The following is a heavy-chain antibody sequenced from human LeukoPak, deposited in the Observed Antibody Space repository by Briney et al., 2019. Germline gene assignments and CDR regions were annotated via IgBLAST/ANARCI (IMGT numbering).Heavy chain of an antibody. D-gene: IGHD3-10*01. CDR3: AIYYGSGTEGY. J-gene: IGHJ4*02. V-gene: IGHV3-53*01. CDR1: GFTFSSYA. CDR2: IYSGGST. Sequence: GGSLRLSCAASGFTFSSYAMHWVRQAPGKGLEWVSVIYSGGSTYYADSVKGRFTISRDNSKNTLYLQMNSLRAEDTAVYYCAIYYGSGTEGYWGQGTLVTVSS.